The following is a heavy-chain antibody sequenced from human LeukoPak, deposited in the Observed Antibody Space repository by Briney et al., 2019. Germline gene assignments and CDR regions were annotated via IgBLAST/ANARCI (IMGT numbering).Heavy chain of an antibody. V-gene: IGHV3-53*01. CDR2: IHTSGDT. CDR1: GLTGSHNY. CDR3: AKVSVDIVAPDFDY. J-gene: IGHJ4*02. D-gene: IGHD5-12*01. Sequence: PGGSLRLSCAASGLTGSHNYVSWVRQAPGKGLEWVSAIHTSGDTCYADSVKGRFTISRDTSKNTLYLQMNSLRAEDTAVYYCAKVSVDIVAPDFDYWGQGTLVTVSS.